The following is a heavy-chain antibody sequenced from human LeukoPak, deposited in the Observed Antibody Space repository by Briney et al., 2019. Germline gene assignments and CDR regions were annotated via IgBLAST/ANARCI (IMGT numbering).Heavy chain of an antibody. Sequence: GTSVKVSCKASGFTFTSSDVQWVRQARGQRLEGRVGMVVGSGYSNYARKSLERVTITRDMSTSTAYMQLSSLRSEDTAVYYCAADLPTGGDYNYYYGMVVWRKGTTVTVSS. CDR1: GFTFTSSD. V-gene: IGHV1-58*01. CDR3: AADLPTGGDYNYYYGMVV. J-gene: IGHJ6*04. D-gene: IGHD2-21*02. CDR2: MVVGSGYS.